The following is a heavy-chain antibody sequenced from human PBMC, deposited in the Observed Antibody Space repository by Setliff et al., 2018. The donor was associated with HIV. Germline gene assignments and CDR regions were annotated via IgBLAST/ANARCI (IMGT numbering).Heavy chain of an antibody. J-gene: IGHJ1*01. V-gene: IGHV4-34*01. CDR2: INHSGST. CDR3: ARARRAGSGPKYFQH. CDR1: GGSFNGYY. Sequence: ETLSLTCAVYGGSFNGYYWSWIRQPPGKGLEWIGEINHSGSTNYNPSLKNRVTMSVDKSKNQFSLRLSSVTAADTAVYYCARARRAGSGPKYFQHWGQGTLVTVSS. D-gene: IGHD2-15*01.